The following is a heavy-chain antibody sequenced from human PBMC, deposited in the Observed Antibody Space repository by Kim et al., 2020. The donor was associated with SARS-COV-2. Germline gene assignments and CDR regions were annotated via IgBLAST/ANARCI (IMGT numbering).Heavy chain of an antibody. CDR3: VNGDARGYSYDYNY. D-gene: IGHD5-18*01. J-gene: IGHJ4*02. Sequence: GGSLRLSCSASGFPFSNYAMHWVRQAPGSGLEYASAISSDGGATYYADSVKGRFSISRDNSKNTLYLQMSRLRTEDTAVYYCVNGDARGYSYDYNYWGQGTLVTVSA. CDR1: GFPFSNYA. CDR2: ISSDGGAT. V-gene: IGHV3-64*03.